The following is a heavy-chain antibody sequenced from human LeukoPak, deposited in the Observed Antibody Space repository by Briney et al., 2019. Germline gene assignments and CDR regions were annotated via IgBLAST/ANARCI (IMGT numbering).Heavy chain of an antibody. CDR1: GGTFSSYA. Sequence: SVKVSCKASGGTFSSYAISWVRQAPGQGLEWMGGIIPIFGTANYAQKFQGRVTITADKSTSTAYMELSSLRSEDTAVYYCARRAKTERGHSYGLDYWGQGTLVTVSP. CDR3: ARRAKTERGHSYGLDY. J-gene: IGHJ4*02. V-gene: IGHV1-69*06. CDR2: IIPIFGTA. D-gene: IGHD5-18*01.